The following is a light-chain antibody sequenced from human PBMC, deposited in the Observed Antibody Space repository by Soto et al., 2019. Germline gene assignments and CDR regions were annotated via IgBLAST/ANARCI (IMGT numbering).Light chain of an antibody. V-gene: IGKV4-1*01. CDR3: QQDFSTPT. CDR2: WAS. J-gene: IGKJ4*01. CDR1: QSVLSTSNNPTY. Sequence: DIVMTQSPDSLAVSLGERATINCKSSQSVLSTSNNPTYLAWYQQKPGQPPKLLIYWASTRESGVPDRFSGSGSGTDFTRTVSSLQAEDGAGYYCQQDFSTPTFGGGTKVEI.